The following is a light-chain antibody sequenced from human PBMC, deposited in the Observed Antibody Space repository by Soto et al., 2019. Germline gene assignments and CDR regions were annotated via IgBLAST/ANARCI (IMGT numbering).Light chain of an antibody. CDR1: QSVSTNF. J-gene: IGKJ1*01. CDR3: QQYRGQPWT. Sequence: EIVLTQSPGTLSLSPGEGATLSCRASQSVSTNFFAWYQQKPGQAPRLLIYGASTRATGIPDRFSGSVSGTDFTLIISCLELEHFAMYFSQQYRGQPWTSRKRTKV. V-gene: IGKV3-20*01. CDR2: GAS.